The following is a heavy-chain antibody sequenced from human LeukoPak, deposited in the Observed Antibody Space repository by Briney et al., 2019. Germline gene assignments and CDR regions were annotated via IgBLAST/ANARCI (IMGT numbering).Heavy chain of an antibody. J-gene: IGHJ4*02. V-gene: IGHV1-46*01. Sequence: AAVKVSCKASGYTFTSYYMHWVRQAPGQGLEWVGIINPSGGSTSYAQKFQGRVTMTRDKSTSTVYMELSSLRSEDSAVYYGASEGRACSGGSCGSAGYWGQGTLVTVSS. D-gene: IGHD2-15*01. CDR1: GYTFTSYY. CDR3: ASEGRACSGGSCGSAGY. CDR2: INPSGGST.